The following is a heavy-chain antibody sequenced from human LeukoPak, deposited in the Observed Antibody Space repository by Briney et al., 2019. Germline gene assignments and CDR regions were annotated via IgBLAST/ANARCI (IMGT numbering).Heavy chain of an antibody. V-gene: IGHV3-74*01. J-gene: IGHJ4*02. CDR2: INGNGSST. D-gene: IGHD3-16*02. CDR1: GFTFSSYW. Sequence: VGSLRLSCAASGFTFSSYWMHWVRQAPGKGLVWVSRINGNGSSTDYADSVKGRFTISRDNAKNTLYMQMNSLRAEDTAVYYCARLSYRPESSRAARPYDYWGQGTLVTVSS. CDR3: ARLSYRPESSRAARPYDY.